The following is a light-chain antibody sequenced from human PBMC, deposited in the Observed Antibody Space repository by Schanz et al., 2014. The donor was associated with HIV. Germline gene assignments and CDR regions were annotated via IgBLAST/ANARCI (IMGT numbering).Light chain of an antibody. Sequence: QSALTQPPSASGSPGQSVTISCTGTNSDIGGYNFVSWYQQHADKAPKLIIYDVTSRPSGISSRFSGSKSGNTASLTISGLQTEDEADYYCISYAGSNTWVFGGGTKLTVL. CDR2: DVT. CDR3: ISYAGSNTWV. J-gene: IGLJ3*02. V-gene: IGLV2-8*01. CDR1: NSDIGGYNF.